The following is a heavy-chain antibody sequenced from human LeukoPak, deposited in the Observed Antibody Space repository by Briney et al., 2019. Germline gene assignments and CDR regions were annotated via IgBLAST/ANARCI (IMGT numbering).Heavy chain of an antibody. CDR2: INPNSGGT. V-gene: IGHV1-2*06. J-gene: IGHJ3*02. CDR3: ARVGDGLNDAFDI. CDR1: GYTFTGYY. D-gene: IGHD5-24*01. Sequence: EASVKVSCKASGYTFTGYYMNWVRQAPGQGLEWMGRINPNSGGTNYAQKFQGRVTMTRDTSISTAYMELSGLRSDDTAVYYCARVGDGLNDAFDIWGQGTMVTVSS.